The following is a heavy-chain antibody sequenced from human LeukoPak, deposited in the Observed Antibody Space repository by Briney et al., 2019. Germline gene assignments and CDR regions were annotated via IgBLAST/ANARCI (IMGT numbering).Heavy chain of an antibody. Sequence: SETLSLTCTVSGGSISSYYWSWIRQPPGQGLEWIGYIYDSGSTNYNPSLKSRVTISVDRSKNQFSLKLSYVTAADTAVDYGARRSPLGYLLAWSFDFGGQGTRVTVS. CDR3: ARRSPLGYLLAWSFDF. CDR2: IYDSGST. V-gene: IGHV4-59*08. CDR1: GGSISSYY. D-gene: IGHD5-18*01. J-gene: IGHJ4*02.